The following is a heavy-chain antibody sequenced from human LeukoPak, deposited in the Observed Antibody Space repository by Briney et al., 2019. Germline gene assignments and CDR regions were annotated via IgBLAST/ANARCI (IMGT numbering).Heavy chain of an antibody. CDR3: ARAAGAAVRGYYYYYMDV. D-gene: IGHD6-13*01. Sequence: SETLPLTCAVSGYSISRGYYWGWIRQPPGKGLEWIGNIYHSGSTYYNPSLKSRVTISVDTSKNQFSLRLSSVTAADTAVYYCARAAGAAVRGYYYYYMDVWGKGTTVTVSS. CDR1: GYSISRGYY. V-gene: IGHV4-38-2*01. J-gene: IGHJ6*03. CDR2: IYHSGST.